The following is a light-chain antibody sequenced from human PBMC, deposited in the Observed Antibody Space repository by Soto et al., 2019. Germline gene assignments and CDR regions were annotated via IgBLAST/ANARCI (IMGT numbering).Light chain of an antibody. V-gene: IGKV3-20*01. J-gene: IGKJ1*01. CDR1: QSVSSSY. CDR2: GAS. CDR3: QQYGSSLPWT. Sequence: EIVLTQSPGTLSLSTGERATLSCRASQSVSSSYLAWYQQKPGQAPRLLIYGASSRATGIPDRFSGSGSGTDFTLTISRLEPEDFAVYYCQQYGSSLPWTFGQGTKVDTK.